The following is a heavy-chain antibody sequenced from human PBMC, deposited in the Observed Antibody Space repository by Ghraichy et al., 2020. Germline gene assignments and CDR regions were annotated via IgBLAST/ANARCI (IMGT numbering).Heavy chain of an antibody. CDR1: GFTFRTYA. J-gene: IGHJ3*02. Sequence: GESLNISCAASGFTFRTYAIHWVRQAPGKGLEWVALISHDGTNKYYADSVKGRFTISRDNSKNTLFLQMSSLSTEDTAVYYCARDPTLYTYVPGFDAFDIWGQGTMVTVSS. V-gene: IGHV3-30*04. CDR2: ISHDGTNK. D-gene: IGHD5-18*01. CDR3: ARDPTLYTYVPGFDAFDI.